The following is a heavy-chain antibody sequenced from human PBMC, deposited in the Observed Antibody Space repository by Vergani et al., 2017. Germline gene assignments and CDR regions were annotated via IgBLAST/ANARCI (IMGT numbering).Heavy chain of an antibody. CDR3: SRGRGYSFGYSDY. V-gene: IGHV3-49*04. CDR1: GFSSGDYA. Sequence: EVQLVESGGGLVPPGRSLRLSCAASGFSSGDYAMTWVRQAPVKGLEWVAFIRNKAYGGTTEYAASVKGRFTISRDDSKRLAYLQLSGLKTEDTAVYFCSRGRGYSFGYSDYWGEGALVAVCS. D-gene: IGHD5-18*01. J-gene: IGHJ4*02. CDR2: IRNKAYGGTT.